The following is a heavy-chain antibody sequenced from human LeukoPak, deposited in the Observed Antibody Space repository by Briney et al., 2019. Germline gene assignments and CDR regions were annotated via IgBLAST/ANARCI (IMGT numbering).Heavy chain of an antibody. V-gene: IGHV3-21*01. D-gene: IGHD6-25*01. CDR3: ARDGNIAACDY. CDR2: ISSSTTYI. CDR1: GFTFSSHS. J-gene: IGHJ4*02. Sequence: GGSLRLSCAASGFTFSSHSMNWVRQAPGKGPEWVSSISSSTTYIYYADSVKGRFTISRDNAKNSLNLQMNSLRAEDTAVYYCARDGNIAACDYWGQGTLVTVSS.